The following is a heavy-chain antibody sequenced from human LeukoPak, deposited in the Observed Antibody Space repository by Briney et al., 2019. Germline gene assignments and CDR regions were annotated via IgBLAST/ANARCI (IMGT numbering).Heavy chain of an antibody. J-gene: IGHJ4*03. CDR3: ARGATISETGYFDF. CDR2: IDHRGDT. D-gene: IGHD5-24*01. CDR1: GGSFSRYY. Sequence: PSETLSLTCAVYGGSFSRYYWSWIRQSPGKGLEWIAEIDHRGDTNYNPSVKSRVTISVDTSKNQFSLKVRSLSAADTAVYYCARGATISETGYFDFWGQGTLVTVSS. V-gene: IGHV4-34*01.